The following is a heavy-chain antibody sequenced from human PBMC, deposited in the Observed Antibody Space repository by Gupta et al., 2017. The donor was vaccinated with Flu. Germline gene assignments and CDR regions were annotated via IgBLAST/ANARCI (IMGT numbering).Heavy chain of an antibody. CDR3: ARGLVAPGAMRGEVPYKYFGMDV. CDR2: MYDSGSA. D-gene: IGHD2-2*01. CDR1: GGSISSGGYL. J-gene: IGHJ6*02. V-gene: IGHV4-31*03. Sequence: QVQLQESGPGLVKPSQTLSLTCTVSGGSISSGGYLWSWIRQHPGKGLEWIGDMYDSGSAYYNPYLGSRVTRAADTSNNRLSLRLTSGTDADTAVYYCARGLVAPGAMRGEVPYKYFGMDVWGQGTTATVSS.